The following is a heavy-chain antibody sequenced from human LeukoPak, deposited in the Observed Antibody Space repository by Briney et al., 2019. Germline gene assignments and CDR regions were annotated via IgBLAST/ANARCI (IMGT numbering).Heavy chain of an antibody. CDR1: GFTFSSYA. CDR2: ISGSGGST. V-gene: IGHV3-23*01. Sequence: PGGSLRLSCAASGFTFSSYAMSWVRQAPGKGLEWVSAISGSGGSTYYADSVKGRFTISRDNSKNTLYLQMNSLRAEDTAVYYCAKRRIQGIVGATKGYFDYWGQGTLVTVSS. D-gene: IGHD1-26*01. J-gene: IGHJ4*02. CDR3: AKRRIQGIVGATKGYFDY.